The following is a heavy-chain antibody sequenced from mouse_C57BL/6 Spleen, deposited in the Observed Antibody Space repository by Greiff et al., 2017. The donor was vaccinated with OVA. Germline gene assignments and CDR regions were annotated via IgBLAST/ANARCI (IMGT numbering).Heavy chain of an antibody. Sequence: EVMLVESGEGLVKPGGSLKLSCAASGFTFSSYAMSWVRQTPEKRLEWVAYISSGGDYIYYADTVKGRFTISRDNARNTLYLQMSSLKSEDTAMYYCTRDGLLREAMDYWGQGTSVTVSS. CDR1: GFTFSSYA. J-gene: IGHJ4*01. V-gene: IGHV5-9-1*02. CDR2: ISSGGDYI. D-gene: IGHD2-3*01. CDR3: TRDGLLREAMDY.